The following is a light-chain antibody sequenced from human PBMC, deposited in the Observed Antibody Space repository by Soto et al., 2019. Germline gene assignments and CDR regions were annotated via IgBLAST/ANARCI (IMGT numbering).Light chain of an antibody. Sequence: QSALTQPASVSGSPGQSITISCTGTSSDVGLYNYVSWYQQHPGKVPKLMISEVSKRTSGVSNRFSGSKSGNTASLTISWLQAEDEADYYCSSYTTTYSVVFGEGTKLTVL. V-gene: IGLV2-14*01. CDR1: SSDVGLYNY. CDR3: SSYTTTYSVV. CDR2: EVS. J-gene: IGLJ2*01.